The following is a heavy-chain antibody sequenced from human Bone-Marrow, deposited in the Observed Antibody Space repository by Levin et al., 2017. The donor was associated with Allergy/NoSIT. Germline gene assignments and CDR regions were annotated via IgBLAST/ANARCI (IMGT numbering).Heavy chain of an antibody. CDR2: IYYTGST. V-gene: IGHV4-59*11. J-gene: IGHJ6*03. CDR3: ARFERAVVRGGNYYYMDV. CDR1: GGSITGHY. Sequence: GSLRLSCTVSGGSITGHYWNWIRQAPGKGLESIGHIYYTGSTDYTPSLKSRVTMSVDTSNNQLSLKLSSVTAADTAVYYCARFERAVVRGGNYYYMDVWGKGTTVTVSS. D-gene: IGHD3-10*01.